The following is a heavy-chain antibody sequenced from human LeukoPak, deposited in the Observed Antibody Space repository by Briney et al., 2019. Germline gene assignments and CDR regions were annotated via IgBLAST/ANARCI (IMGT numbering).Heavy chain of an antibody. CDR3: ARDSGLSSGWYKDLDY. Sequence: GGSLRLSCAASGFIFSNYYMHWVRLPPGKGLEWVSSMSSSSSYISYADSVKGRFTISRDNAKNSLYLQMNSLRAEDTAVYYCARDSGLSSGWYKDLDYWGQGTLVTVSS. CDR2: MSSSSSYI. D-gene: IGHD6-19*01. J-gene: IGHJ4*02. CDR1: GFIFSNYY. V-gene: IGHV3-21*01.